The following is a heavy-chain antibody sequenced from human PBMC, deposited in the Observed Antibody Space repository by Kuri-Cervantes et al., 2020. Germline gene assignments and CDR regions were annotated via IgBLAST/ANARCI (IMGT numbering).Heavy chain of an antibody. CDR2: ISYDGSNK. D-gene: IGHD3-9*01. CDR1: GFTFSSYG. V-gene: IGHV3-30*03. CDR3: AYYDILTGSDSYYYYYGMDV. J-gene: IGHJ6*02. Sequence: GESLKISCAASGFTFSSYGMHWVRQAPGKGLEWVAVISYDGSNKYYADSVKGRFTISRDNSKNTLYLQMNSLRSEDTAVYYCAYYDILTGSDSYYYYYGMDVWGQGTTVTVSS.